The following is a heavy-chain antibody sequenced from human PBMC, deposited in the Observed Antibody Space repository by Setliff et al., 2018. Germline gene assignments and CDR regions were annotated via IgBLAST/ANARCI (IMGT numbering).Heavy chain of an antibody. V-gene: IGHV5-51*01. J-gene: IGHJ6*03. CDR2: IYPGDSDT. CDR3: VRQGRTGIGASMDV. D-gene: IGHD3-10*01. Sequence: GESLKISCKGSGYTFTTNWIAWVRQMPGKGLEWMGIIYPGDSDTRYSPSFKGQVTISADKSISTAYLQWSTLKASDTAMYYCVRQGRTGIGASMDVWGKGTTVTVSS. CDR1: GYTFTTNW.